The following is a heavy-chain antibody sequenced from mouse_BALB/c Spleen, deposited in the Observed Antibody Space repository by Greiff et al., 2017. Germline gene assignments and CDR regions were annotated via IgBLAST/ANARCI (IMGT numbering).Heavy chain of an antibody. V-gene: IGHV2-6-7*01. J-gene: IGHJ3*01. CDR1: GFSLTGYG. D-gene: IGHD1-1*01. CDR2: IWGDGST. Sequence: QVQLKQSGPGLVAPSQSLSITCTVSGFSLTGYGVNWVRQPPGKGLEWLGMIWGDGSTDYNSALKSRLSISKDNSKSQVFLKMNSLQTDDTARYYCARDSSYYYGSSGWFAYWGQGTLVTVSA. CDR3: ARDSSYYYGSSGWFAY.